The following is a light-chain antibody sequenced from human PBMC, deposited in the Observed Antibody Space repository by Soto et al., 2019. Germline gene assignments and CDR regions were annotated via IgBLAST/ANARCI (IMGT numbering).Light chain of an antibody. CDR2: DAS. J-gene: IGKJ5*01. CDR1: QSVSSY. CDR3: QQRSNWPPEIT. V-gene: IGKV3-11*01. Sequence: EIVLTQSPATLSLYPGERATLSCRASQSVSSYLAWYQQKPGQAPSLLIFDASRRATGIPARFSGSGSGTDFTLTISSLEPEDFAVYYCQQRSNWPPEITFGQGTRLEIK.